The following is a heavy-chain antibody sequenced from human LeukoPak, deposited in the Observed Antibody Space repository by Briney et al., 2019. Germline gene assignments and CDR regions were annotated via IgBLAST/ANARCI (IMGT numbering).Heavy chain of an antibody. V-gene: IGHV4-38-2*02. CDR2: IHHSGST. J-gene: IGHJ4*02. Sequence: PSETLSLTCTVSGFSIRSGFYWGWIRQPPGKGMEWIGNIHHSGSTYYNPSLKSRVTISVDTSKNQFSLKVTSVTATDTAVYYCASDAPGLLGYWGQGTLVTVSS. D-gene: IGHD1-26*01. CDR3: ASDAPGLLGY. CDR1: GFSIRSGFY.